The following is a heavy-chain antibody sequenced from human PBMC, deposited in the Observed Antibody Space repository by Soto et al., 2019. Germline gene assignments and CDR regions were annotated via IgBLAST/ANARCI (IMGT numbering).Heavy chain of an antibody. CDR1: GFTFSSYA. CDR2: ISYGGSNK. CDR3: ARGARGAVAGTIDY. Sequence: QVQLVESGGGVVQPGRSLRLSCAASGFTFSSYAMHWVRQAPGKGLEWVAIISYGGSNKYYADSVKGRFTISRDNSKNTLYLQMNSLRAEDTAVYYCARGARGAVAGTIDYWGQGTLVTVSS. D-gene: IGHD6-19*01. V-gene: IGHV3-30-3*01. J-gene: IGHJ4*02.